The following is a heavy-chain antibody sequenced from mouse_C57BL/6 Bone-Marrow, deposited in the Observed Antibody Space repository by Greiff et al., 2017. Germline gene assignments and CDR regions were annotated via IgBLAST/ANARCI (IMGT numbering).Heavy chain of an antibody. V-gene: IGHV1-59*01. J-gene: IGHJ4*01. D-gene: IGHD1-1*01. CDR3: ARQVYYYGSSYAMDY. CDR1: GYTFTSYW. CDR2: IDPSDSYT. Sequence: VQLQQPGAELVRPGTSVKLSCKASGYTFTSYWMHWVKQRPGQGLEWIGVIDPSDSYTNYNQKFKGKATLTVDTSSSTAYMQLSSLTSEDSAVYYCARQVYYYGSSYAMDYWGQGTSVTVSS.